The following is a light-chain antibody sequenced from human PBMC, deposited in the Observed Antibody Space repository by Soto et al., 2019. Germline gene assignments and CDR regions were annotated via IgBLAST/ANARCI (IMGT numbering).Light chain of an antibody. Sequence: QYVLTPPASVSGSPGQSITISCTGTSSDVDGYNYVSWYQHHPGKAPKLMIYDVSNRPSGVSNRFSGSKSGNTASLSISGLQPEDEADYYCSSYRTSNTRQIVCGTGTKVTVL. CDR1: SSDVDGYNY. V-gene: IGLV2-14*03. J-gene: IGLJ1*01. CDR2: DVS. CDR3: SSYRTSNTRQIV.